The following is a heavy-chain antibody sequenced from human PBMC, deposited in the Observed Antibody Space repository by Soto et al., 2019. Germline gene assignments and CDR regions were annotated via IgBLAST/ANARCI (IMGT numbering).Heavy chain of an antibody. CDR1: GGSISSSNW. CDR3: ASQGCSSTSCYSDY. V-gene: IGHV4-4*02. Sequence: SETLSLTCAVSGGSISSSNWRSWVRQPPGKGLEWIGEIYHSGSTNYNPSLKSRVTISVDKSKNQFSLKLSSVTAADTAVYYCASQGCSSTSCYSDYWGQGTLVTVSS. J-gene: IGHJ4*02. CDR2: IYHSGST. D-gene: IGHD2-2*01.